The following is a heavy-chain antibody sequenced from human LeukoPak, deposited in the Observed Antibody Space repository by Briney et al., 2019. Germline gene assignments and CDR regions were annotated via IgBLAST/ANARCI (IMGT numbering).Heavy chain of an antibody. D-gene: IGHD5-12*01. V-gene: IGHV3-30*03. CDR1: GFTFSSYG. CDR3: ARDKIQWLRYSYFDY. Sequence: PGGSLRLSCAASGFTFSSYGMHWVRQAPGKGLEWVAVISYDGSNKYYADSVKGRFTISRDNSKNTLYLQMNSLRAEDTAVYFCARDKIQWLRYSYFDYWGQGVLVTVSS. CDR2: ISYDGSNK. J-gene: IGHJ4*02.